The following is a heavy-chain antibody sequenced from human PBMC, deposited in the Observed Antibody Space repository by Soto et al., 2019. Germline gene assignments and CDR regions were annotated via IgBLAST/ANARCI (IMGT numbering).Heavy chain of an antibody. CDR2: ITDNGRST. V-gene: IGHV3-23*01. D-gene: IGHD2-21*02. Sequence: GGSLRLSCAASGFTFSRDGMSWVRQAPGKGLEWVSLITDNGRSTYYADSVKGRFTISRDNTKNTLFLQMNSLRAEDTAVYYCARDGEVVVTAGMDVWGQGTTVTVSS. CDR3: ARDGEVVVTAGMDV. CDR1: GFTFSRDG. J-gene: IGHJ6*02.